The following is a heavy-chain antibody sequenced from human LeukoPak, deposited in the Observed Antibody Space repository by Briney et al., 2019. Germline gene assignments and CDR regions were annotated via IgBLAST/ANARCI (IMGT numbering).Heavy chain of an antibody. V-gene: IGHV1-8*01. D-gene: IGHD6-6*01. CDR3: ARVRVAARLGGFDP. CDR2: MNTNSGNT. J-gene: IGHJ5*02. CDR1: GYTFTSYD. Sequence: ASVKVSCKASGYTFTSYDINWERQANEPGNERKGWMNTNSGNTGYAQTSQSRVTTTRNTSISTAYMGLSSLRSEGTAVYYCARVRVAARLGGFDPWGQGTLVTVSS.